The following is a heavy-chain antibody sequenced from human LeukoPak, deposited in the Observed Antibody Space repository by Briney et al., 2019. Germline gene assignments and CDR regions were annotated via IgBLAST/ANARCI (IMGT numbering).Heavy chain of an antibody. CDR3: ATAAGANIYDAFDI. CDR2: ISAYNGNT. V-gene: IGHV1-18*01. D-gene: IGHD1-26*01. J-gene: IGHJ3*02. CDR1: GYTFTSYG. Sequence: GASVKVSCKASGYTFTSYGISWVRQAPGQGLEWMGWISAYNGNTNYAQKLQGRVTMTTDTSTSTAYMELRSLRSEDTAVYYCATAAGANIYDAFDIWGQGTMVTVSS.